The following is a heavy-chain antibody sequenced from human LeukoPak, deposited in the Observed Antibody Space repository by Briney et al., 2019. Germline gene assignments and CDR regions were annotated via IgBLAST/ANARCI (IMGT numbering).Heavy chain of an antibody. Sequence: GESLKISCKGSGXSFTSYWISWVRQMPGKGLEWMGRIDPSDSYTNYSPSFQGHVTISADKSISTAYLQWSSLKASDTAMYYCARVASYSSSHEFDYWGQGTLVTVSS. D-gene: IGHD6-6*01. CDR2: IDPSDSYT. CDR3: ARVASYSSSHEFDY. J-gene: IGHJ4*02. V-gene: IGHV5-10-1*01. CDR1: GXSFTSYW.